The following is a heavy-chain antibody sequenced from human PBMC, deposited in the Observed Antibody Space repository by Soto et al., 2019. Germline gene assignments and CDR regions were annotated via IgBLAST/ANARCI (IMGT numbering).Heavy chain of an antibody. Sequence: PSETLSLTCAVSGGSISSDNWWSWVRQPPGKGLEWIGEVYHSGSTNYNPSLESRVTISVDESKNQFSLKLSSVTAADTAVYYCARIESKSGTYFDYWGQGTLVTVSS. CDR1: GGSISSDNW. D-gene: IGHD1-26*01. CDR3: ARIESKSGTYFDY. CDR2: VYHSGST. J-gene: IGHJ4*02. V-gene: IGHV4-4*02.